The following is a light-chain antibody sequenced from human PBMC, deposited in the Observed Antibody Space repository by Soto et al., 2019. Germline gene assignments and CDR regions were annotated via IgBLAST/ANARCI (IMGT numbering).Light chain of an antibody. CDR1: SSDVGGYNY. CDR2: EVS. J-gene: IGLJ3*02. CDR3: SSYTSSSTQV. V-gene: IGLV2-14*01. Sequence: QSVLTQPASVSGSPGQSITISCTGTSSDVGGYNYVSWYQQHPGRAPKLMIFEVSNRPSGVSNRFSGSKSGNTASLTISGLQAEDEADYYRSSYTSSSTQVLGGGTKVTVL.